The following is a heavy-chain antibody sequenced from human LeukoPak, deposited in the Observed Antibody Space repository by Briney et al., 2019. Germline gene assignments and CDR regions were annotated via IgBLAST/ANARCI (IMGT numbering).Heavy chain of an antibody. CDR2: IKQDGSDK. CDR3: AREVWGPEY. V-gene: IGHV3-7*01. D-gene: IGHD1-14*01. CDR1: GFTFTKYW. Sequence: GGSLRLSCAASGFTFTKYWMTWVRQGPGKGLEWVGNIKQDGSDKNYMDSVKGRFTISRDNTKNSVYLQMSSLRAEDTAVYYCAREVWGPEYWGQGTPVTVSS. J-gene: IGHJ4*02.